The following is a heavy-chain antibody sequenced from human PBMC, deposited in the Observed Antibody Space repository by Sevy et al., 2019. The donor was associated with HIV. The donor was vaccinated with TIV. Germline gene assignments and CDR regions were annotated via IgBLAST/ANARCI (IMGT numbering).Heavy chain of an antibody. CDR3: ARPTKQLGVAFQGSYYGMDV. D-gene: IGHD6-6*01. Sequence: APVKVSCKASGYTFTGYYMHWVRQAPGQGLEWMGWINPNSGGTNYAQKFQGRVTMTRDTSISTAYMELSRLRSDDTAVYYCARPTKQLGVAFQGSYYGMDVWGQGTTVTVSS. V-gene: IGHV1-2*02. CDR2: INPNSGGT. J-gene: IGHJ6*02. CDR1: GYTFTGYY.